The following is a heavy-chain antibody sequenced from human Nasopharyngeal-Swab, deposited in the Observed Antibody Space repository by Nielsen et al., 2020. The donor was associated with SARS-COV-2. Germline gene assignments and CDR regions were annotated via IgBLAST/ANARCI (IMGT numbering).Heavy chain of an antibody. CDR2: INHSGST. V-gene: IGHV4-34*01. Sequence: WIRQPPGKGLERIGEINHSGSTNYNPSLKSRVTISVDTSKNQFSLKLSSVTAADTAVYYCASSPLWFGEPEHGMDVWGQGTTVTVSS. CDR3: ASSPLWFGEPEHGMDV. J-gene: IGHJ6*02. D-gene: IGHD3-10*01.